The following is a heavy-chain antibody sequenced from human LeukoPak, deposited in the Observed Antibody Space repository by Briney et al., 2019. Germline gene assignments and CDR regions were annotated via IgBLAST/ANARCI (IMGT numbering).Heavy chain of an antibody. Sequence: GASVKVSCKVSGYTLTELSMHWVRQAPGKGLEWMGGFDPEDGETIYAQKFQGRVTITTDESTSTAYMELSSLRSEDTAVYYCARDAEYCTNGVCYGGFDYWGQGTLVTVSS. CDR3: ARDAEYCTNGVCYGGFDY. V-gene: IGHV1-24*01. D-gene: IGHD2-8*01. J-gene: IGHJ4*02. CDR1: GYTLTELS. CDR2: FDPEDGET.